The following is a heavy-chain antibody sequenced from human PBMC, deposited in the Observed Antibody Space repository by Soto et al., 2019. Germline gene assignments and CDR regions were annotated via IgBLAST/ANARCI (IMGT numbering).Heavy chain of an antibody. CDR3: EKRPGYVLWCGRHDDFDI. CDR1: GYTFTSYG. Sequence: ASVKVSCKASGYTFTSYGISWVRQAPGQGLEWMGWISAYNGNTNYAQKPQGRVTMTTDTSTNTAYMELRSLRADDTAVYYCEKRPGYVLWCGRHDDFDIWGQGTLVTVSS. D-gene: IGHD3-3*01. V-gene: IGHV1-18*01. CDR2: ISAYNGNT. J-gene: IGHJ4*03.